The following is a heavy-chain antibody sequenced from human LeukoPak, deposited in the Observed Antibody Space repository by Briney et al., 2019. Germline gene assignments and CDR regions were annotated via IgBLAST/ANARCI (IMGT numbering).Heavy chain of an antibody. D-gene: IGHD3-10*01. CDR2: ISPYNGDT. CDR1: GYTFTSHG. Sequence: SVDVSCKASGYTFTSHGISWVRQGPGQGLEWMGWISPYNGDTNYAQKFQGRVTMTTDTSTRTTSMELRSLRSDDTAIYYCARGRRPGKYFYASGSFDYWGQGTLVTVSS. J-gene: IGHJ4*02. CDR3: ARGRRPGKYFYASGSFDY. V-gene: IGHV1-18*04.